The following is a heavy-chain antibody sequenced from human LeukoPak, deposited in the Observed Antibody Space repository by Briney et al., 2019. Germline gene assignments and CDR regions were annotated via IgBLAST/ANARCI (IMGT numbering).Heavy chain of an antibody. CDR1: GFTFSSYW. Sequence: GGSLRLSCAASGFTFSSYWMSWVRQAPGKGLEWVANIKQGGSEKYYVDSVKGRFTISRDNAKNSLYLQMNSLRAEDTAVYYCARDGYSSSWYFDYWGQGTLVTVSS. D-gene: IGHD6-13*01. J-gene: IGHJ4*02. CDR3: ARDGYSSSWYFDY. CDR2: IKQGGSEK. V-gene: IGHV3-7*01.